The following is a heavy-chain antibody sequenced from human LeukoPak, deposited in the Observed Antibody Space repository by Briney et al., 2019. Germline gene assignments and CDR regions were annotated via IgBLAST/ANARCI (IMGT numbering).Heavy chain of an antibody. J-gene: IGHJ4*02. V-gene: IGHV4-34*01. Sequence: SETLSLTCAVSGGSISSGGYSWSWIRQPPGKGLEWIGEINHSGSTNYNPSLKSRVTISVDTSKNQFSLKLSSVTAADTAVYYCARNRQLDYWGQGTLVTVSS. CDR1: GGSISSGGYS. CDR3: ARNRQLDY. CDR2: INHSGST. D-gene: IGHD3-10*01.